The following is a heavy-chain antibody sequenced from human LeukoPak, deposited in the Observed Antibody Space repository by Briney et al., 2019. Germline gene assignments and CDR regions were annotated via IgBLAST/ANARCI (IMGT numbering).Heavy chain of an antibody. D-gene: IGHD2-15*01. V-gene: IGHV1-18*01. CDR1: GYTFTTFG. Sequence: ASVKVSCKASGYTFTTFGITWVRQAPGQGLEWMGWINTYNGNTNYAQNLQGRVTMTTDTSTSTAYMELRSLTSDDTAVYYCARLESDCGGGNCYWGQGTLVTVSS. CDR2: INTYNGNT. J-gene: IGHJ4*02. CDR3: ARLESDCGGGNCY.